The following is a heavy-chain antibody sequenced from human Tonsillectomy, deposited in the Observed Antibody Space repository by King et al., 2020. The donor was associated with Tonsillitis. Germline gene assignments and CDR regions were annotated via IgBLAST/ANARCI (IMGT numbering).Heavy chain of an antibody. Sequence: VQLVESGGGLVQPGGSLRLSCSASGFTFRSNVMHWGRQAPGKGREYVSTISPDGVNTHYPDSVKGRLTISRDNARNTLYLQMNSLRTEDTAVYYCVKDLSETYSFDYWGQGTLVTVSS. CDR3: VKDLSETYSFDY. CDR1: GFTFRSNV. CDR2: ISPDGVNT. V-gene: IGHV3-64D*08. D-gene: IGHD1-26*01. J-gene: IGHJ4*02.